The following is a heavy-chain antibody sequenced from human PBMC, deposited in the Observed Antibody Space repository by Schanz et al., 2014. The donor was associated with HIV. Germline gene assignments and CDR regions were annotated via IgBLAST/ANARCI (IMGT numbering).Heavy chain of an antibody. J-gene: IGHJ5*02. CDR2: IRWNSDST. Sequence: VQLVESGGRPVKPGESLRLSCAASGFTFSYYSMDWGRQAPGKGLEGVSRIRWNSDSTDYAGSVKGRITISRDNAKHSLYLQMNSLRAEDTAFYYCVKDSGTLIRGTRWFDPWGQGTLVTVSS. V-gene: IGHV3-9*01. CDR1: GFTFSYYS. CDR3: VKDSGTLIRGTRWFDP. D-gene: IGHD2-15*01.